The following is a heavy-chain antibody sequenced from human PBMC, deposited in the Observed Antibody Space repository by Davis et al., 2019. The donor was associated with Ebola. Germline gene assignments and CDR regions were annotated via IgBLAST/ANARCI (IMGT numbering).Heavy chain of an antibody. CDR1: GFTFSSYW. D-gene: IGHD3-16*02. CDR3: ARDLKGGFSSVNWFDP. V-gene: IGHV3-7*03. Sequence: GESLKIPCAASGFTFSSYWMSWVRQAPGKGLEWVANIKEDGSDKYYVDSVKGRFTISRDNAKNSLYLQMNSLRAEDTAVYYCARDLKGGFSSVNWFDPWGQGTLVTVSS. J-gene: IGHJ5*02. CDR2: IKEDGSDK.